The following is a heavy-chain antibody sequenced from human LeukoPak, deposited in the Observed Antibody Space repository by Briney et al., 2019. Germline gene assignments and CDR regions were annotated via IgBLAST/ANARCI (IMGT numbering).Heavy chain of an antibody. CDR2: IYHSGST. Sequence: SETLSLTCTVSGYSISSGYYWGWIRQPPGKGLEWIGSIYHSGSTYYNPSLKSRDTISVDTSKNQFSLKLSSVTAADTAVYYCARVNFGIAVAGLYYFDYWGQGTLVTVSS. CDR3: ARVNFGIAVAGLYYFDY. V-gene: IGHV4-38-2*02. D-gene: IGHD6-19*01. CDR1: GYSISSGYY. J-gene: IGHJ4*02.